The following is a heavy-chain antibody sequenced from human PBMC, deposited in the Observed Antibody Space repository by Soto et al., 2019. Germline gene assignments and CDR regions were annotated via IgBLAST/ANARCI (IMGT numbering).Heavy chain of an antibody. V-gene: IGHV1-46*01. Sequence: ASVKVSCKASGYTFTSYYMHWVRRAPGQGLEWMGIINPSGDSTNYAQKFQGRVTMTRDTSTSTVYMELSRLRSEDTAVYYCARELTGRYNWFDPWGQGTLVTVSS. CDR3: ARELTGRYNWFDP. CDR2: INPSGDST. J-gene: IGHJ5*02. D-gene: IGHD3-3*01. CDR1: GYTFTSYY.